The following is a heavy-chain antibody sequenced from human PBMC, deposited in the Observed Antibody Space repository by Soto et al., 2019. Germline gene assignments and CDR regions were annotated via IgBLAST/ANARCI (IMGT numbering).Heavy chain of an antibody. J-gene: IGHJ4*02. D-gene: IGHD6-25*01. V-gene: IGHV4-39*01. CDR3: AYGSSSAWIDY. CDR1: GDSMRGYHFY. Sequence: LSLTCSVSGDSMRGYHFYWGWIRQAPGKGLEWIGSAYFSGGNTYYSPSLKSRVSISVDTSKNEFSLRLTSLTAADTAVYFCAYGSSSAWIDYWGQGTLVTVSS. CDR2: AYFSGGNT.